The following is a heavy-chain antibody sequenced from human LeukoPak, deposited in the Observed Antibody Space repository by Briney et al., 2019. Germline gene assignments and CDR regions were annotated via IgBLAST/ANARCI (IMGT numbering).Heavy chain of an antibody. CDR3: ARELGSTSHSQIRDEYFQH. CDR1: GYTFTGYY. V-gene: IGHV1-46*01. D-gene: IGHD2/OR15-2a*01. J-gene: IGHJ1*01. CDR2: ISPNGGST. Sequence: ASVKVSCKASGYTFTGYYMHWVRQAPGQGLEWMGIISPNGGSTRYAQKFQGRVTMTRDTSTRTVYMELTSLTSEDTAVYYCARELGSTSHSQIRDEYFQHWGQGTMVTVSS.